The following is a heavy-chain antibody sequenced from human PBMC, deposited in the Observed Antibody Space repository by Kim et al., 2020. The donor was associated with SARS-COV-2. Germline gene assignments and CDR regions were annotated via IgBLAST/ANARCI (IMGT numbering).Heavy chain of an antibody. CDR3: ARALGH. D-gene: IGHD3-16*02. CDR1: GDSLSSDY. V-gene: IGHV4-4*07. Sequence: SETLSLTCTVSGDSLSSDYWSWNRQPAGKGLEWIGRIYTSGRTNYNPSLQSRVTMSVDMSKNQFSLKLSSVTAADTAVYSCARALGHWGQGTLVTVSS. CDR2: IYTSGRT. J-gene: IGHJ4*02.